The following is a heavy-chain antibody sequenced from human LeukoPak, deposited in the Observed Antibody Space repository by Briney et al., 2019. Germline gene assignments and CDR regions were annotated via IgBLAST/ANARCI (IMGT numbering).Heavy chain of an antibody. CDR3: ARNGPPYYYYYLDV. CDR2: VIHSGST. J-gene: IGHJ6*03. CDR1: GGSFSGYY. V-gene: IGHV4-34*12. D-gene: IGHD1-14*01. Sequence: SETLSLSCAVSGGSFSGYYWSWIRPPPGKGLEWVGEVIHSGSTTYNPSLKSRVTISVDTSKNQFSLKLNSVTDADTAVYYCARNGPPYYYYYLDVWGKGATITVSS.